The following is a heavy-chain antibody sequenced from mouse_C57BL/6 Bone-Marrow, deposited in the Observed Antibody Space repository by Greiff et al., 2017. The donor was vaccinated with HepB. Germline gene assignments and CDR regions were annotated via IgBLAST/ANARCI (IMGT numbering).Heavy chain of an antibody. CDR1: GYTFTSYG. CDR2: IYPRSGNT. V-gene: IGHV1-81*01. J-gene: IGHJ3*01. D-gene: IGHD2-4*01. CDR3: ARSGYDYPFAY. Sequence: QVQLKQSGAELARPGASVKLSCKASGYTFTSYGISWVKQRTGQGLEWIGEIYPRSGNTYYNEKFKGKATLTADKSSSTAYMELRSLTSEDSAVYFCARSGYDYPFAYWGQGTLVTVSA.